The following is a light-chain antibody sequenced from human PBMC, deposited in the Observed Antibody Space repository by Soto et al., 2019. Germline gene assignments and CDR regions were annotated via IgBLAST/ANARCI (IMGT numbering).Light chain of an antibody. CDR1: QSINSW. CDR3: QQYSSYWT. CDR2: KAS. J-gene: IGKJ1*01. Sequence: DIQMTQSPSTLSASVGDRVTITCGASQSINSWLAWYQQKPGKAPKLLIYKASSLESGVPSRFSGSGSGTEFILTISSLQPDDFATYYCQQYSSYWTFGQGTKVEVK. V-gene: IGKV1-5*03.